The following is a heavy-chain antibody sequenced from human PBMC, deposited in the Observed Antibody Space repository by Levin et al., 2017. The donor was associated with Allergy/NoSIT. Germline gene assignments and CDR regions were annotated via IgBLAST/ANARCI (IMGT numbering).Heavy chain of an antibody. CDR2: IKQDGSEK. V-gene: IGHV3-7*01. CDR3: ARDIRHDAFDR. Sequence: GESLKISCAASGFTFSSYWMSWVRQAPGKGLEWVANIKQDGSEKYYVDSVKGRFTISRDNAKNSLYLQMNSLRDEDTAVYYCARDIRHDAFDRWGQGTMVTVSS. J-gene: IGHJ3*02. CDR1: GFTFSSYW.